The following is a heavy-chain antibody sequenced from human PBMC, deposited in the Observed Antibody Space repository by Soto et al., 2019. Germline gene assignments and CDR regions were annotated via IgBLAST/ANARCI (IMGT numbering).Heavy chain of an antibody. CDR2: FDPEDGET. J-gene: IGHJ4*02. V-gene: IGHV1-24*01. Sequence: ASVKVSGKVSGYTLTELSMHWVRQAPGKGLEWMGGFDPEDGETIYAQKFQGRVTMTEDTSTDTAYMELSSLRSEDTAVYYCATNPTTEWELLFDYWGKGTLVTVSS. CDR1: GYTLTELS. D-gene: IGHD1-26*01. CDR3: ATNPTTEWELLFDY.